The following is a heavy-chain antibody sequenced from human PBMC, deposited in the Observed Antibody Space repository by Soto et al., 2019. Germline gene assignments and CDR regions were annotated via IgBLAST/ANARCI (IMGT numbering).Heavy chain of an antibody. CDR1: GGSISSYY. Sequence: SETLSLTCTVSGGSISSYYWSWIRQPPGKGLEWIGYIYYSGSTNYNPSLKSRVTISVDTSKNQFSLKLSSVTAADTAVYYCERANGDYTYNWFDHWGQGTLVTVSS. CDR2: IYYSGST. J-gene: IGHJ5*02. V-gene: IGHV4-59*01. CDR3: ERANGDYTYNWFDH. D-gene: IGHD4-17*01.